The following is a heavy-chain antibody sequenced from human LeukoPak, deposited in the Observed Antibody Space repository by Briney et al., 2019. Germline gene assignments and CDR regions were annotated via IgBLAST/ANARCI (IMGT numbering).Heavy chain of an antibody. CDR3: ASGGRALTTFGVVRTGMDV. J-gene: IGHJ6*02. Sequence: SETLSLTCTVSGGSISSYYWSWIRQPPGKGLEWIGYIYYSGSTNYNPSLKSRVTISVDTSKNQFSLKLSSVTAADTAVYYCASGGRALTTFGVVRTGMDVWGQGTTVTVSS. D-gene: IGHD3-3*01. CDR2: IYYSGST. V-gene: IGHV4-59*01. CDR1: GGSISSYY.